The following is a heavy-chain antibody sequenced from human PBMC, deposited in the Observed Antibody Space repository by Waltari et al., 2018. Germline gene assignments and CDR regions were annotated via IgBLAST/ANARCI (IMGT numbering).Heavy chain of an antibody. J-gene: IGHJ4*02. V-gene: IGHV3-7*01. CDR1: GFTLSSFW. Sequence: EVQLVESGGGLVQPGGSLRLSCPASGFTLSSFWMNWVRQTPGKGLEWVAGRKQDGSGKYYADSVKGRFTISRDNAKNSLYLQMNSLRAEDTAVYYCATSGWYCFDYWGQGTLVTVSS. CDR3: ATSGWYCFDY. D-gene: IGHD6-19*01. CDR2: RKQDGSGK.